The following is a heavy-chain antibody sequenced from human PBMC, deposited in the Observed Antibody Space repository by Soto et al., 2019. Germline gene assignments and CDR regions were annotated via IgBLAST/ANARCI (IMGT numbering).Heavy chain of an antibody. CDR3: ARQAIGYCSSTSCPARFDP. V-gene: IGHV1-3*01. Sequence: GASVKVSCKASGYTFTSYAMHWVRQAPGQRLEWMGWINAGNGNTKYSQKFQGRVTITRDTSASTAYMELSSLRSEDTAVYYCARQAIGYCSSTSCPARFDPWGQGTLVTVSS. CDR2: INAGNGNT. CDR1: GYTFTSYA. J-gene: IGHJ5*02. D-gene: IGHD2-2*01.